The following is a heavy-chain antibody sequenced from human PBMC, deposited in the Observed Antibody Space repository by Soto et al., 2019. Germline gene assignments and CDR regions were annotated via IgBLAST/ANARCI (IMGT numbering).Heavy chain of an antibody. CDR1: GFAFTGYD. V-gene: IGHV1-8*01. Sequence: QVQLVQSGAEVRKPGASVKVSCEASGFAFTGYDINWVRQATGQGLEWMGWMNPNSGNTGSAQKFQGRVTMTRNTSISTAYMELSRLRSEDTAIYYCARVGASPQDYWGQGTLVTVSS. J-gene: IGHJ4*02. CDR3: ARVGASPQDY. CDR2: MNPNSGNT. D-gene: IGHD3-10*01.